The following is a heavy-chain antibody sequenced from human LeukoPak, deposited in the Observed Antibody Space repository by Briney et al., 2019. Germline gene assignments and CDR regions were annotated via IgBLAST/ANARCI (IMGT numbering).Heavy chain of an antibody. J-gene: IGHJ3*01. V-gene: IGHV3-7*01. CDR3: VVHKYILSWSAFDF. D-gene: IGHD6-13*01. CDR1: GFTSTTAW. Sequence: PGGSLRLSCAISGFTSTTAWMTWVRQAPGKGLEWVADIRQDGSDKYYVDSVKGRFIISRDNAKKSVSLHMNNLRVEDTAVYYCVVHKYILSWSAFDFWGRGTMVTVSS. CDR2: IRQDGSDK.